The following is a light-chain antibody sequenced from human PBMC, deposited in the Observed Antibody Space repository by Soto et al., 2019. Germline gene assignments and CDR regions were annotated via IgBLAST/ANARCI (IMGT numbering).Light chain of an antibody. CDR3: QQYGSSPGT. CDR1: QSVSSSY. J-gene: IGKJ1*01. V-gene: IGKV3-20*01. Sequence: EIVLTQSPGTLSLSPGERATLSCRASQSVSSSYLAWYQQKPGQAPRLLIYGASSRATGIPDRFSGSGYGTDFTLTISRLEPEDFAVYYCQQYGSSPGTFGQGTQVEIK. CDR2: GAS.